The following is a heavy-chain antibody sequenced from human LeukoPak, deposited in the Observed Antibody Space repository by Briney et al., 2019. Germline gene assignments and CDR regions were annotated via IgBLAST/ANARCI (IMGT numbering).Heavy chain of an antibody. CDR3: TRDRGTYNWFDP. J-gene: IGHJ5*02. Sequence: GGSLKLSCAASGFTFSGSAVHWVRQSSGQGLEWVGHIEKKDNLYATAYAESVKGRFTISRDDSKDTAFLHMDSLKTEDTALYYCTRDRGTYNWFDPWGQGTLVTVSS. CDR1: GFTFSGSA. V-gene: IGHV3-73*01. CDR2: IEKKDNLYAT. D-gene: IGHD2-15*01.